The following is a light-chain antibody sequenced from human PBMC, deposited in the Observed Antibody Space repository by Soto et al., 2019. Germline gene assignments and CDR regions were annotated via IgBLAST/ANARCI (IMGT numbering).Light chain of an antibody. CDR2: DDN. Sequence: SYELTQPPSVSGAPGQTARITCGGKNIDSYSVHWYQQKPGQAPVLVVYDDNKRPSGTPERFSGSNSGNTATLTISRVEDGDEADYYCQMWYSSSDARIVVGGTKLTVL. V-gene: IGLV3-21*02. CDR3: QMWYSSSDARI. CDR1: NIDSYS. J-gene: IGLJ2*01.